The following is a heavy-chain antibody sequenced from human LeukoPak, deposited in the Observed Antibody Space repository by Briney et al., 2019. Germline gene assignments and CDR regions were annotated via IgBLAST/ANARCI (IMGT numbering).Heavy chain of an antibody. CDR3: ARGRYFDWLLVGDPPTHYYYYMDV. Sequence: ASVKVSCKASGYTFTGYDMHWVRQAPGQGLEWMGWINPNSGGTNYAQKFQGRVTMTRDTSISTAYMELSSLRSEDTAVYYCARGRYFDWLLVGDPPTHYYYYMDVWGKGTTVTISS. CDR1: GYTFTGYD. D-gene: IGHD3-9*01. J-gene: IGHJ6*03. CDR2: INPNSGGT. V-gene: IGHV1-2*02.